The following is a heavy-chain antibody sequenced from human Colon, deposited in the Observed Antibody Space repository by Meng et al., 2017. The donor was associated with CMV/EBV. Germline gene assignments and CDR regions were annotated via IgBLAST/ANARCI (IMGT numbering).Heavy chain of an antibody. CDR1: GGSFSPYY. J-gene: IGHJ4*02. CDR2: IDHTGST. Sequence: QVQLQQGGCGLLRPSETLSLTCALYGGSFSPYYWGGIRQSPGKGLEWIAEIDHTGSTNYNPSLKSRVTISIDTSNSHFSLNLTSATAADTAVYYCARGGGTPIRGVLPFDFWGQGTLVTVSS. V-gene: IGHV4-34*01. CDR3: ARGGGTPIRGVLPFDF. D-gene: IGHD3-10*01.